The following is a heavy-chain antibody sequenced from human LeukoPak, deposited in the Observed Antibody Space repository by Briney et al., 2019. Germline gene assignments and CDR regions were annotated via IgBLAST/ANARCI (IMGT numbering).Heavy chain of an antibody. CDR1: GFPLSRSA. CDR3: TKTDYNRFDY. CDR2: ISGSGSGGST. J-gene: IGHJ4*02. D-gene: IGHD4-11*01. Sequence: GGSLRLSCAASGFPLSRSAMSWVRQAPGKGLEWVSNISGSGSGGSTYYADSVKGRFTISRDNSKNTLYLQMNSLRAEDTAVYYCTKTDYNRFDYWGQGTLVTVSS. V-gene: IGHV3-23*01.